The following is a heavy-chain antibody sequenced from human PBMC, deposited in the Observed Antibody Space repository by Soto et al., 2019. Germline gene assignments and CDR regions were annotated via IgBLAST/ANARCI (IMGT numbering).Heavy chain of an antibody. CDR3: ARLRVGSSGWPAGFGYYYGMDV. CDR2: IFSNDEK. D-gene: IGHD6-19*01. Sequence: QVTLKESGPVLVKPTETLTLTCAVSGFSLSNARMGVRWIRQPPGKALEWLAHIFSNDEKSYRTSLKSRLTISKDTYKSQVVRTMTNMDPVHTATYDCARLRVGSSGWPAGFGYYYGMDVWGQGTTVTVSS. J-gene: IGHJ6*02. CDR1: GFSLSNARMG. V-gene: IGHV2-26*01.